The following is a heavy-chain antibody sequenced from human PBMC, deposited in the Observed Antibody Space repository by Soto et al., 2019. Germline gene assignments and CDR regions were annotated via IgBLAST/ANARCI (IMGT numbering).Heavy chain of an antibody. Sequence: QVRLVQSGAEVRRPGASVKVSCKAPGDTFTSYYLNWVRQAPGQGLEWRGVINPHGGSTKYAQKFQGRVTMTRDTYRSTVYMELRSLRSDDTAIYYCARSSGGNFGIIIEGSNWFDPWGQGTLVTVSS. CDR3: ARSSGGNFGIIIEGSNWFDP. D-gene: IGHD3-3*01. CDR2: INPHGGST. J-gene: IGHJ5*02. CDR1: GDTFTSYY. V-gene: IGHV1-46*01.